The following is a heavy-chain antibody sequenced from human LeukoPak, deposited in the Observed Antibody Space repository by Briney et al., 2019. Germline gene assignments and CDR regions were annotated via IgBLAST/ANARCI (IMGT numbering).Heavy chain of an antibody. D-gene: IGHD2-15*01. CDR2: ICSDGRT. CDR1: GFSVSDYY. Sequence: GGSLRLSCAASGFSVSDYYMNWVRQAPGKGLEWVSFICSDGRTYYADSVKGRFTISRDNSRNTLYLQMNSLRVEDTAVYYCARDDIPVIWGQGTLVTVSS. J-gene: IGHJ4*02. V-gene: IGHV3-53*01. CDR3: ARDDIPVI.